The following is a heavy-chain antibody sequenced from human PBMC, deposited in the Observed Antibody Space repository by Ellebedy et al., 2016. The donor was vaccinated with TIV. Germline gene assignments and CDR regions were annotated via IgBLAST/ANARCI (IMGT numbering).Heavy chain of an antibody. CDR2: IYSGGST. CDR1: GFTVSSNY. D-gene: IGHD3-10*01. J-gene: IGHJ4*02. Sequence: GESLKISXAASGFTVSSNYMSWVRQAPGKGLEWVSVIYSGGSTYYADSVKGRFTISRDNSKNTLYLQMNSLRAEDTAVYYCARGPYGSGSYFDYWGQGTLVTFSS. CDR3: ARGPYGSGSYFDY. V-gene: IGHV3-66*01.